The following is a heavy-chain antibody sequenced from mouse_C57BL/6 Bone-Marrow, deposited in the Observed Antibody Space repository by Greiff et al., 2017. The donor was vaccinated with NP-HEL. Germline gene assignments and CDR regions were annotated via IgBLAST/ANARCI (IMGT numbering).Heavy chain of an antibody. Sequence: QVQLQQPGAELVKPGASVKLSCKASGYTFTSYWMHWVKQRPGPGLEWIGMIHPNSGSTNYNEKFKSKATLTVDKSSSTAYMQLSSLTSEDSAVYYCARWGYGLFAYWGQGTLVTVSA. CDR1: GYTFTSYW. D-gene: IGHD1-1*02. CDR2: IHPNSGST. J-gene: IGHJ3*01. CDR3: ARWGYGLFAY. V-gene: IGHV1-64*01.